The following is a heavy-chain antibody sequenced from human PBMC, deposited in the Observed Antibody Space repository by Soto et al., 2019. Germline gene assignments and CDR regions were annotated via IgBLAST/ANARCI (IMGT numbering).Heavy chain of an antibody. CDR1: GFSFIVYA. CDR3: AKTESFNGYYIAVDW. CDR2: ISGSGSST. J-gene: IGHJ4*02. D-gene: IGHD3-3*01. V-gene: IGHV3-23*01. Sequence: LRLSCAASGFSFIVYAVTWVRQAPGKGLEWVSDISGSGSSTYYADSVKGRFTISRDNSKNTLYLQMNSLRAGDTAVYYCAKTESFNGYYIAVDWWGQGSRVTVSA.